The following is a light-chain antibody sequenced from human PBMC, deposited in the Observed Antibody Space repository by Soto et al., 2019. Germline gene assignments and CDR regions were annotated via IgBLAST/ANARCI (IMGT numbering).Light chain of an antibody. Sequence: EIVLTQSPATLPLSPGERATLSCRASQSVSSYLAWYQQKPGQAPRLLMYDTSKRATGIPARFSGSGSGTDFTLSISSLEPEDFAVYYCQQRNTWPLTFGPGTKVDIK. V-gene: IGKV3-11*01. CDR1: QSVSSY. CDR3: QQRNTWPLT. CDR2: DTS. J-gene: IGKJ3*01.